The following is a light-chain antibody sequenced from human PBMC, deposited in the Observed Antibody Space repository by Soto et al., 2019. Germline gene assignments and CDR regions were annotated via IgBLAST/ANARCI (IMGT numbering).Light chain of an antibody. J-gene: IGLJ2*01. Sequence: QSVLTQPASVSGSPGQSITISCTGTSSDIGGYNYVSWYQQHPGKAPKLIIFDVSNRPSGVSNRFSGSKSGNTASLTISGLQAEDGADYYCSSYTTSNTVDLFGRGTKVTVL. CDR3: SSYTTSNTVDL. V-gene: IGLV2-14*01. CDR1: SSDIGGYNY. CDR2: DVS.